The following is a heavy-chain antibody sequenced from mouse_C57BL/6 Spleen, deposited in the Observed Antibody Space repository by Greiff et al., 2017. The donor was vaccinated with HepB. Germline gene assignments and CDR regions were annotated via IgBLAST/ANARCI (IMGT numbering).Heavy chain of an antibody. V-gene: IGHV1-15*01. CDR1: GYTFTDYE. CDR2: IDPETGGT. Sequence: QVQLQQSGAELVRPGASVTLSCKASGYTFTDYEMHWVKQTPVHGLEWIGAIDPETGGTAYNQKFKGKAILTADKSSSTAYMELRSLTSEDSAVYYCTSPGVLRFYFDYWGQGTTLTVSS. D-gene: IGHD1-1*01. J-gene: IGHJ2*01. CDR3: TSPGVLRFYFDY.